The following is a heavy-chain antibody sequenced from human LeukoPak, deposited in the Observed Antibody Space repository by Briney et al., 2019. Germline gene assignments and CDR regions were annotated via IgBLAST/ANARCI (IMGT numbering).Heavy chain of an antibody. Sequence: PGGALRLSCAASGFTVSSNYMSWVRQAPGKGLEWVSVIYSGGSTYYADSVKGRFTISRDNAKNSLYLQMNSLRAEDTAVYYCARDSSGWYTDFDYWGQGTLVTVSS. CDR3: ARDSSGWYTDFDY. D-gene: IGHD6-19*01. V-gene: IGHV3-53*01. CDR2: IYSGGST. CDR1: GFTVSSNY. J-gene: IGHJ4*02.